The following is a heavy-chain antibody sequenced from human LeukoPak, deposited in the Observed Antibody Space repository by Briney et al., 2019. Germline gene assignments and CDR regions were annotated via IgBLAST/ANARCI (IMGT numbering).Heavy chain of an antibody. CDR1: GYTFIGYY. V-gene: IGHV1-2*02. D-gene: IGHD1-26*01. Sequence: GASVKVSCKASGYTFIGYYMYWVRQAPGQGLEWMGWINLNNGGTNYAQKFQGRVTMTRDTSISTAYMDLSRLRSDDTAVYYCARPTSGGSYQFDYWGQGTLVTVSS. CDR3: ARPTSGGSYQFDY. CDR2: INLNNGGT. J-gene: IGHJ4*02.